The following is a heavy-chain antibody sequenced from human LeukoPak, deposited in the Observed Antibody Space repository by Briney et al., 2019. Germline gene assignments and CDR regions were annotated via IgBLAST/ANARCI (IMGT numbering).Heavy chain of an antibody. Sequence: SGTLSLTCTVSGDSISSYYWSWIRQPPGKGLEWIGYISYTGSTNYNPSLKSRVTISVDTSKNQFSLKLSSVTAADTAVYYCARWNRMIDYWGQGTLVTVSS. J-gene: IGHJ4*02. CDR2: ISYTGST. CDR1: GDSISSYY. V-gene: IGHV4-59*01. D-gene: IGHD1-1*01. CDR3: ARWNRMIDY.